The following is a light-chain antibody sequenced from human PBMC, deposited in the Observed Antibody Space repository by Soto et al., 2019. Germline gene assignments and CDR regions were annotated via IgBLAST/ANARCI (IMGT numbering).Light chain of an antibody. J-gene: IGKJ1*01. Sequence: QLTQCPYSLSASEAARVRVTCWASQDIAIYLAWYQQKPGEAPKLLIYAASRLQSGVPSRFSGSGSWTDVTLTISSLQPEDFATYYCQQSYSTPRTFAQGTKVDIK. CDR3: QQSYSTPRT. V-gene: IGKV1-39*01. CDR2: AAS. CDR1: QDIAIY.